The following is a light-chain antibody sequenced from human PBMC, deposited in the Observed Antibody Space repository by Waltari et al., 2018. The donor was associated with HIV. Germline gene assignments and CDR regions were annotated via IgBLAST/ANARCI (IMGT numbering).Light chain of an antibody. V-gene: IGLV1-40*01. CDR2: GNS. J-gene: IGLJ3*02. CDR3: QSYDSSLSGWV. Sequence: QSVLTQPPSVSGAQGQRVTISCTGSSPNIGAGYAVLWYQQLPGTAPKLLIYGNSNRPSGVPDRFSGSKSGTSASLAITGLQAEDEADYYCQSYDSSLSGWVFGGGTKLTVL. CDR1: SPNIGAGYA.